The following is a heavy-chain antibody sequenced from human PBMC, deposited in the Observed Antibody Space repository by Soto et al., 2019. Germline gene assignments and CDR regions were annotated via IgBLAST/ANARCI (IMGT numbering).Heavy chain of an antibody. CDR2: IYYSGST. D-gene: IGHD6-13*01. CDR1: GGSISSSSYY. Sequence: QLQLQESGPGLVKPSETLSLTCTVSGGSISSSSYYWGWIRQPPGKGLEWIGSIYYSGSTYYNPSLKSRVTISVDTSKNQFSLKLSSVTAADTAVYYCARLIAAAGLDYWGQGTLVTVSS. V-gene: IGHV4-39*01. CDR3: ARLIAAAGLDY. J-gene: IGHJ4*02.